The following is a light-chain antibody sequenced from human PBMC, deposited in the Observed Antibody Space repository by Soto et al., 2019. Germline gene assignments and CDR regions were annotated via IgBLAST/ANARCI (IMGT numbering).Light chain of an antibody. V-gene: IGKV3D-15*01. CDR3: QQYNNWPPWT. CDR2: GAY. CDR1: QSVSSSY. J-gene: IGKJ1*01. Sequence: PGERVTLSCMASQSVSSSYSTWYQQKPGQAPRLLIYGAYTRATSIPARFSGSGSGTDFTLTISSLQSEDFAVYYCQQYNNWPPWTFGQGTKVDIK.